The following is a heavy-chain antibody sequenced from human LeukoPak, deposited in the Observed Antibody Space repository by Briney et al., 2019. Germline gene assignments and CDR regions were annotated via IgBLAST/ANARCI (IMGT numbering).Heavy chain of an antibody. J-gene: IGHJ4*02. CDR3: ARRGYDSSGIYFDY. CDR1: GYSFTSYY. D-gene: IGHD3-22*01. V-gene: IGHV5-51*01. Sequence: GESLKISCEASGYSFTSYYIAWVRQMPGKGLEWMGIIYPGDSDTTYSPSFQGQVTILVDKSISTAYLQWSTLKASDTAMYYCARRGYDSSGIYFDYWGQGTLVTVSS. CDR2: IYPGDSDT.